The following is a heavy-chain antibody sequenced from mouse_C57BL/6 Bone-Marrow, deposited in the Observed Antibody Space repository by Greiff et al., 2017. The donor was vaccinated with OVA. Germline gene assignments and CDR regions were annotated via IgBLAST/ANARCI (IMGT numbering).Heavy chain of an antibody. V-gene: IGHV1-15*01. Sequence: VQLQQSGAELVRPGASVTLSCKASGYTFTDYEMHWVKQTPVHGLEWIGAIDPETGGTASNQKFKGKAILTADKSSSTAYMRLRSLTSEDSAVYYCTRGYSNYYAMDYGGQGTSVTVSS. CDR1: GYTFTDYE. J-gene: IGHJ4*01. D-gene: IGHD2-5*01. CDR3: TRGYSNYYAMDY. CDR2: IDPETGGT.